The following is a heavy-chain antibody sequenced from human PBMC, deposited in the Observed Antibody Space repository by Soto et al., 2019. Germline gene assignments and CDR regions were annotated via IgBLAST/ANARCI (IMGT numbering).Heavy chain of an antibody. CDR2: ISAYNGNT. Sequence: QVQLVQSGAEVKKPGASVKVSCKASGYTFTSYGISWVRQAPGQGLEWMGWISAYNGNTNYAQKLQGRVTMTTDTSTSTAYMELRSLRSDDTAVYYCVRDRYYDYIWGSYRSVSTPTDSWGQGTLVTVSS. CDR3: VRDRYYDYIWGSYRSVSTPTDS. D-gene: IGHD3-16*02. J-gene: IGHJ4*02. V-gene: IGHV1-18*01. CDR1: GYTFTSYG.